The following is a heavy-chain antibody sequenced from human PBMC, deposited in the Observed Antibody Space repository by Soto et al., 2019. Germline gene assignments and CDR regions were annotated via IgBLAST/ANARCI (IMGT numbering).Heavy chain of an antibody. Sequence: QVQLQQSGPRLVKPSETLSLTCTVSSGPDRSHNWGWIRQPPGRGLEWIGYVYYTGYTAYNPSLRGRVTISAYTSTNDISLTLNSVTAADTAVYYCVRQGIDYLHGLVDVWGQGTTVSVSS. CDR1: SGPDRSHN. D-gene: IGHD4-17*01. V-gene: IGHV4-59*08. CDR2: VYYTGYT. J-gene: IGHJ6*02. CDR3: VRQGIDYLHGLVDV.